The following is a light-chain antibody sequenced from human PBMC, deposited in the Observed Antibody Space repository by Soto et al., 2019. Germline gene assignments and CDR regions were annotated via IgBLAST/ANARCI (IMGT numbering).Light chain of an antibody. V-gene: IGKV1-5*01. CDR3: LQYNSYPVT. J-gene: IGKJ1*01. CDR2: EAS. Sequence: DIQMTQSPSTLSASVGDRATITCRASQGISNWLAGYQQKPGKAPKLLMYEASALQNGVPSRFSGTGSATEFSLTVTSLQPDDFATYYCLQYNSYPVTFGQGTKVDIK. CDR1: QGISNW.